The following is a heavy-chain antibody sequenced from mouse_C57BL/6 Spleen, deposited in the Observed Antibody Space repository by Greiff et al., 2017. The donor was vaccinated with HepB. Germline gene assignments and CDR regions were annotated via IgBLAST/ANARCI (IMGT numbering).Heavy chain of an antibody. CDR2: IDPETGGT. V-gene: IGHV1-15*01. J-gene: IGHJ4*01. CDR1: GYTFTDYE. CDR3: TRRDMMTRAMDY. Sequence: VQLQQSGAELVRPGASVTLSCKASGYTFTDYEMHWVKQTPVHGLEWIGAIDPETGGTAYNQKFKGKAILTADKSSSTAYMELRSLTSEDSAVYYCTRRDMMTRAMDYWGQGTSVTVSS. D-gene: IGHD2-4*01.